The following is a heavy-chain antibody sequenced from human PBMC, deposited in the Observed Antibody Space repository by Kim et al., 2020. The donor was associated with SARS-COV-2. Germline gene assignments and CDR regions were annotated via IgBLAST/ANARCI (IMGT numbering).Heavy chain of an antibody. D-gene: IGHD6-13*01. CDR3: AKDIRYSSSWYGGSYYYYGMDV. Sequence: GRSLRLSCAASGFTFSSYGMHWVRQAPGKGLEWVAVISYDGSNKYYADSVKGRFTISRDNSKNTLYLQMNSLRGEDTAVYYCAKDIRYSSSWYGGSYYYYGMDVWGQGTTVTVSS. CDR1: GFTFSSYG. V-gene: IGHV3-30*18. J-gene: IGHJ6*02. CDR2: ISYDGSNK.